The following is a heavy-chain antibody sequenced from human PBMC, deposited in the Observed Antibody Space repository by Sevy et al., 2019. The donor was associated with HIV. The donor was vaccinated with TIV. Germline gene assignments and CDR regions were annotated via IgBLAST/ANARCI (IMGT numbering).Heavy chain of an antibody. CDR1: GHTFSGNY. J-gene: IGHJ4*02. CDR2: INSNSGAI. Sequence: ASVKVSCKASGHTFSGNYIQWVRQAPGQGLEWLGWINSNSGAISYAQKFQDRVTMTRDTSTTTAYMELSRLRSDDTAVYYCATEYNYDYWGQGTLVTVSS. V-gene: IGHV1-2*02. D-gene: IGHD1-20*01. CDR3: ATEYNYDY.